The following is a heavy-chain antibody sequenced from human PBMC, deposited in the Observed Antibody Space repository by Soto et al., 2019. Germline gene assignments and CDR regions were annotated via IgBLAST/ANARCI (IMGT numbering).Heavy chain of an antibody. Sequence: SETLSLTCTVSGGSISSYYWSWIRQPPGKGLEWIGYIYYSGSTNYNPSLKSRVTISVDTSKNQFSLKLSSLTAADTAVYYCARLLDGLHFDYWGQGTLVTVS. J-gene: IGHJ4*02. CDR1: GGSISSYY. CDR2: IYYSGST. CDR3: ARLLDGLHFDY. D-gene: IGHD3-9*01. V-gene: IGHV4-59*08.